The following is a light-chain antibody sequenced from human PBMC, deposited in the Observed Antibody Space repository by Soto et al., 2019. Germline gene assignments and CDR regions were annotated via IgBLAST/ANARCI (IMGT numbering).Light chain of an antibody. CDR1: QGIRDD. CDR3: QHYNSYSEA. V-gene: IGKV1-5*03. CDR2: KAS. J-gene: IGKJ1*01. Sequence: IQMTQSPSSLSASVGDRVTITCRASQGIRDDLGWYQQKPGKAPKLLIYKASTLKSGVPSRFSGSGSGTEFTLPTSSLQPDDFPTYYCQHYNSYSEAFGQGTKV.